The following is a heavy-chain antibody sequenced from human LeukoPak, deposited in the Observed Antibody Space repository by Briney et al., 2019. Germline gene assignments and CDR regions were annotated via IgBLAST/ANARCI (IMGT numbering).Heavy chain of an antibody. CDR1: RFTFGSYW. J-gene: IGHJ4*02. Sequence: PGGSLRLSCAASRFTFGSYWMSWVRQAPGKGLEWVADIKQDGSEKYYVDSVKGRFTISRDNAKNSLYLQMNSLRAEDTAVYYCARARNCSGGSCPTLYWGQGTLVTVSS. D-gene: IGHD2-15*01. CDR2: IKQDGSEK. CDR3: ARARNCSGGSCPTLY. V-gene: IGHV3-7*01.